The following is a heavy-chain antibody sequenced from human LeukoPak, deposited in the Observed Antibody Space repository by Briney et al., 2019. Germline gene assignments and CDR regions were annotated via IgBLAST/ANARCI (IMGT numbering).Heavy chain of an antibody. CDR1: GFTFSSYS. V-gene: IGHV3-21*01. Sequence: GGSLRLSCAASGFTFSSYSMNWVRQAPGKGVEWVSSISSSSSYIYYADSVKGRFTISRDNAKNSLYLQMNSLRAEDTAVYYCARDPSDYDFWSGYYVPYYFDYWGQGTLVTVSS. CDR3: ARDPSDYDFWSGYYVPYYFDY. J-gene: IGHJ4*02. CDR2: ISSSSSYI. D-gene: IGHD3-3*01.